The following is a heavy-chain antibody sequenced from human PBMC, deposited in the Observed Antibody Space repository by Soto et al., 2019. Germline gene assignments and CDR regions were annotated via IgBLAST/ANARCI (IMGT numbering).Heavy chain of an antibody. V-gene: IGHV4-31*03. CDR3: ARGTTIFGVVIFRWFDP. D-gene: IGHD3-3*01. CDR2: IYYSGST. CDR1: GGSISSGGYY. J-gene: IGHJ5*02. Sequence: PSETLSLTCTVSGGSISSGGYYWSWIRQHPGKGLEWIGYIYYSGSTYYNPSLKSRVTISVDTSKNQFSLKLSSVTAADTAVYYCARGTTIFGVVIFRWFDPWGQGTLVTVSS.